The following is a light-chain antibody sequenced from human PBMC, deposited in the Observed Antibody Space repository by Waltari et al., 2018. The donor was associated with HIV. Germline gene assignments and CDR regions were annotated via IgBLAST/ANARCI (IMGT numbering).Light chain of an antibody. V-gene: IGLV3-1*01. Sequence: SYELSQAPSVSVSPGQTASINCSGANLGDKYVSWYQQKAGHSPLRFGYQDAKRPLGIPVRFSGSNSGNTATLTVSGTQAVDEADYYCQAWDSRTVVFGGGTHLTVL. CDR1: NLGDKY. CDR3: QAWDSRTVV. J-gene: IGLJ3*02. CDR2: QDA.